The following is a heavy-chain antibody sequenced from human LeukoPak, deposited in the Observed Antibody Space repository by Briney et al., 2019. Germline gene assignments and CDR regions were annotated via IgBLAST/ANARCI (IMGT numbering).Heavy chain of an antibody. CDR2: IYYSAST. CDR1: GGSISTDYYY. CDR3: ARGRGNYYYYGMDV. D-gene: IGHD6-25*01. Sequence: SETLSLTCTVSGGSISTDYYYWGWIRQPPGRGLEWIASIYYSASTYYNPSLKSRVTISVETSKNQVSLTLSSVTAADTAVYYCARGRGNYYYYGMDVWGQGTTVTVSS. J-gene: IGHJ6*02. V-gene: IGHV4-39*01.